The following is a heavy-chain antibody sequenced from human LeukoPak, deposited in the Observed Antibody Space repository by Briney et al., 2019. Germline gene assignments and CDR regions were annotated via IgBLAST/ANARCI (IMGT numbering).Heavy chain of an antibody. CDR3: ARRVLWGGYSVPRKDHNWFDP. Sequence: SETLSLTCAVYCGSFRGYYWSWIRQPPGKGLEWIGEINYSGSTNYNPSLKSRVTISVDTSKNQFSLKLSSVTAADTAVYYCARRVLWGGYSVPRKDHNWFDPWGQGTLVTVSS. V-gene: IGHV4-34*01. CDR2: INYSGST. J-gene: IGHJ5*02. CDR1: CGSFRGYY. D-gene: IGHD3-16*01.